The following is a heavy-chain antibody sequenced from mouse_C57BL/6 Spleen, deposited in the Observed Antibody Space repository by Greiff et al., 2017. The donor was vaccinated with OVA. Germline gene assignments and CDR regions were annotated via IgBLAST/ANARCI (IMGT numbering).Heavy chain of an antibody. J-gene: IGHJ3*01. D-gene: IGHD2-3*01. Sequence: VQLQQSGAELVKPGASVKLSCTASGFNIKDYYMHWVKQRTEQGLEWIGRIDPEDGATKYAPKFQGKATLTADTSSNTAYLQLSSLTSEDAAVDYCARGGDGPWFAYWGQGTLVTVSA. V-gene: IGHV14-2*01. CDR2: IDPEDGAT. CDR3: ARGGDGPWFAY. CDR1: GFNIKDYY.